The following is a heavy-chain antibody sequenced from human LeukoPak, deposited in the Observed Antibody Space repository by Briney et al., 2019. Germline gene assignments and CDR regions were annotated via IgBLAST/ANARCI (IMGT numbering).Heavy chain of an antibody. V-gene: IGHV4-30-4*08. D-gene: IGHD3-22*01. CDR3: ARATITMAVGVPADAFDI. Sequence: SETLSLTCTVSGGSISSGDYYWSWIRQPPGKGLEWIGYIYYSGSTYYNPSLKSRVTISVDTSKNQFSLKLSSVTAADTAVYYCARATITMAVGVPADAFDIWGQGTMVTVSS. J-gene: IGHJ3*02. CDR2: IYYSGST. CDR1: GGSISSGDYY.